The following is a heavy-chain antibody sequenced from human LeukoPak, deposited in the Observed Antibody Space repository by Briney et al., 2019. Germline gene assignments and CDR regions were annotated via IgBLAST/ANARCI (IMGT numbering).Heavy chain of an antibody. CDR2: IYPGDSDT. J-gene: IGHJ4*02. CDR3: ARLTMVRGVLDRFDY. CDR1: GYSFTSYW. V-gene: IGHV5-51*01. Sequence: GESLKIPCKGSGYSFTSYWIGWVRQMPGKGLESMGIIYPGDSDTRYSPSFQGQVTISADKSISTAYLQWSSLKASDTAMYYCARLTMVRGVLDRFDYWGQGTLVTVSS. D-gene: IGHD3-10*01.